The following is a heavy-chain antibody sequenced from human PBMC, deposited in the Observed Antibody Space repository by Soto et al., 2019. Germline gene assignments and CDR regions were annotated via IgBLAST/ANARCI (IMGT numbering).Heavy chain of an antibody. V-gene: IGHV1-2*02. CDR3: ARDAISGGNSYLDH. CDR2: INPDSGVT. CDR1: GYTFTAYY. J-gene: IGHJ4*02. D-gene: IGHD2-21*02. Sequence: ASVKVSCKASGYTFTAYYIHWVRQAPGQGLEWMGWINPDSGVTNYAQKFQGRVTMTRDTSITTAYMDLSSLRSDDAAVYYCARDAISGGNSYLDHWGQGALVTVSS.